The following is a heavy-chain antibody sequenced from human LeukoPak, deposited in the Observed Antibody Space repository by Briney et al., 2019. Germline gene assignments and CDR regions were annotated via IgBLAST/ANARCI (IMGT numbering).Heavy chain of an antibody. CDR1: GGSISSGSYY. D-gene: IGHD2-21*01. J-gene: IGHJ5*02. CDR3: ARFFVCGDCYSGGDWFDP. CDR2: IYTSGST. Sequence: SQTLSLTCTVSGGSISSGSYYWSWIRQPAGKGLEWIGRIYTSGSTNYNPSLKSRVTISVDTSKNQFSLKLSSVTAADTAVYYCARFFVCGDCYSGGDWFDPWGQGTLVTVSS. V-gene: IGHV4-61*02.